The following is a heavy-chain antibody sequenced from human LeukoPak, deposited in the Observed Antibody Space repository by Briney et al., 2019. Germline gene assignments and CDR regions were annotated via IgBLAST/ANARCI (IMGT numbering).Heavy chain of an antibody. D-gene: IGHD1-26*01. CDR3: ARAMGGATIGY. CDR1: GFTFSSYS. Sequence: PGGSLRLSCAASGFTFSSYSMNWVRQAPGKGLEWVSYISSSSSTIYYADSVKGRFTISRDNAKNSLYLQMNSLRAEDTAVYYCARAMGGATIGYWGQGTLVTVSS. V-gene: IGHV3-48*01. CDR2: ISSSSSTI. J-gene: IGHJ4*02.